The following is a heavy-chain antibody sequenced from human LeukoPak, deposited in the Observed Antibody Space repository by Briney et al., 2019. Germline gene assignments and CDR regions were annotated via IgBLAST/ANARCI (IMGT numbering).Heavy chain of an antibody. J-gene: IGHJ4*02. CDR2: INHSGST. D-gene: IGHD6-6*01. V-gene: IGHV4-34*01. CDR3: ARQVRRWVPSRYSSSGDY. CDR1: GGSFSGYY. Sequence: SETLSLTCAVYGGSFSGYYWSWIRQPPGKGLEWIGEINHSGSTNYNPSLKSRVTISVDTSKNQFSLKLSSVTAADTAVYYCARQVRRWVPSRYSSSGDYWGQGTLVTVSS.